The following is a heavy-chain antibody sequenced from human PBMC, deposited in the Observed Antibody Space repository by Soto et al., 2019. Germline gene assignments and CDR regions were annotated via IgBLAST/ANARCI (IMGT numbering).Heavy chain of an antibody. V-gene: IGHV1-24*01. CDR3: ATGPRLLRFLEWLYL. CDR1: GYTLTELS. J-gene: IGHJ5*02. Sequence: ASVKVSCKVSGYTLTELSMHWVRQAPGKGLEWMEGFDPEDGETIYAQKFQGRVTMTEDTSTDTAYMELSSLRSEDTAAYYCATGPRLLRFLEWLYLWGQGTLVTVSS. D-gene: IGHD3-3*01. CDR2: FDPEDGET.